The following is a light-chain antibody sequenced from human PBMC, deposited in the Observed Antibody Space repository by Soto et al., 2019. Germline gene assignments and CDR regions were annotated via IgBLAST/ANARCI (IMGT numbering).Light chain of an antibody. CDR2: GNS. CDR3: QSYDSSLSVVV. Sequence: QAVVTQPPSVSGAPGQRVTISCTGSSSNIGAGYDVHWYQQLPRTAPKLLIYGNSNRPSGVPDRFSASKSGTSASLAITGLQTDDEADYYCQSYDSSLSVVVFGGGTKLTVL. V-gene: IGLV1-40*01. J-gene: IGLJ2*01. CDR1: SSNIGAGYD.